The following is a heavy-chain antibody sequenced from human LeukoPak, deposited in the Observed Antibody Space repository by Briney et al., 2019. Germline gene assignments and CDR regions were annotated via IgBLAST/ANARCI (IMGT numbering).Heavy chain of an antibody. J-gene: IGHJ4*02. Sequence: SETLSLTCTVSGGSISSSSYYWGWIRQPPGKGLEWIGSIYYSGSTYYNPSLKSRVTISVDTSKNQFSLKLSSVTAADTAVYYCARDLGSSSSGGNYWGQGTLVTVSS. V-gene: IGHV4-39*07. CDR2: IYYSGST. CDR1: GGSISSSSYY. CDR3: ARDLGSSSSGGNY. D-gene: IGHD6-6*01.